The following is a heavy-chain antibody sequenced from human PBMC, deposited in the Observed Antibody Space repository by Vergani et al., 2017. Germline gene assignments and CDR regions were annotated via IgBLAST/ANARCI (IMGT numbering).Heavy chain of an antibody. CDR1: GFTLSNYD. V-gene: IGHV3-30*02. Sequence: QVQLVESGGGVVQRGGSLRLSCATSGFTLSNYDMQWIRQGPGKGLEFMAFIQFDGSNQYYADSVKGRFTLSRDFSKKTLDLQMNSLRTDNTATYYCAKHFRGWGIDYWGQGTQVIVSS. CDR2: IQFDGSNQ. J-gene: IGHJ4*02. CDR3: AKHFRGWGIDY. D-gene: IGHD3-16*01.